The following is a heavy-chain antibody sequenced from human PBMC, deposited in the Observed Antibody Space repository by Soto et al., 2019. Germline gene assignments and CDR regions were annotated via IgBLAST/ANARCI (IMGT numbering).Heavy chain of an antibody. V-gene: IGHV1-18*01. Sequence: SVKVSCKASVYSFLTYGIAWVRPANGKGPEWMGWISPYNGRTNYAQNVKGTVVMTTDISTNTLYLRLRSLRPDDPPIYCRGKCSTNNYALCVGAQGTSFGVSS. CDR3: GKCSTNNYALCV. CDR1: VYSFLTYG. CDR2: ISPYNGRT. D-gene: IGHD2-2*01. J-gene: IGHJ6*02.